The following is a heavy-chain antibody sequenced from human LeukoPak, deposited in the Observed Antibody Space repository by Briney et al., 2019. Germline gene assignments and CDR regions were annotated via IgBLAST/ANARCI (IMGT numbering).Heavy chain of an antibody. D-gene: IGHD6-19*01. CDR3: TKDKSPLAVADSFDI. V-gene: IGHV3-23*01. J-gene: IGHJ3*02. CDR1: GFTFSSYT. Sequence: TGGSLRLSCAASGFTFSSYTIGWVRQAPGKGLEWVSVISGIGDRTYYADSVKGRFTISRDNSKNTLYLQMDSLRAEDTAVYYCTKDKSPLAVADSFDIWGLGTMVTVSS. CDR2: ISGIGDRT.